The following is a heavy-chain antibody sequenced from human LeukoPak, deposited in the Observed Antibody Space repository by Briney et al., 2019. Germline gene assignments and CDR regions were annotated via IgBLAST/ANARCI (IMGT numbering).Heavy chain of an antibody. CDR1: GFTFSTYS. V-gene: IGHV3-21*01. J-gene: IGHJ5*02. Sequence: PGGSLRLSCAASGFTFSTYSMNWVRQAPGKGLEWVSSISSSSSYIYYADSVKGRFTISRDNAKNSLYLQMNSLRAEDTAMYYCARGYCTNGVCWINWFDPWGQGTLVTVSS. CDR2: ISSSSSYI. CDR3: ARGYCTNGVCWINWFDP. D-gene: IGHD2-8*01.